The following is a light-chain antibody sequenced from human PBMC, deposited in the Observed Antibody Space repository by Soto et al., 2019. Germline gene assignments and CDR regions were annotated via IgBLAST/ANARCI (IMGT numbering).Light chain of an antibody. CDR3: QEYFSYPLT. CDR2: DVS. CDR1: LSFGTW. V-gene: IGKV1-5*01. Sequence: DIQMTQSHSTLSASVRDRVIITCRASLSFGTWLAWYQQKAGTAPVLLIYDVSHLESGVPSRFSGSGSGTEFTLTISSLQPDDCVTDYCQEYFSYPLTFGGGTRVDIQ. J-gene: IGKJ4*02.